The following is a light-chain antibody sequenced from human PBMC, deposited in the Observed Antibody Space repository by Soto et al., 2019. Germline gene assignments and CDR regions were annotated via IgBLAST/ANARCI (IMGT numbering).Light chain of an antibody. CDR2: ASF. V-gene: IGKV1-39*01. CDR1: HSISNF. J-gene: IGKJ2*01. CDR3: QQNYITPYT. Sequence: DIQMTQSPSLSVSVGDKATITCRASHSISNFLNWYQQKAGKAPKLLIYASFNLQSGVPSRFSGSGSGADFTLTISSLQPEDFATYYCQQNYITPYTFGQGTKLEIK.